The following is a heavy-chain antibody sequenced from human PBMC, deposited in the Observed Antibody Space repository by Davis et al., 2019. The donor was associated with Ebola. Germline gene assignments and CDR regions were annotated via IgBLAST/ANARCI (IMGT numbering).Heavy chain of an antibody. CDR2: IYHSGST. J-gene: IGHJ5*02. Sequence: PSETLSLTCAVSGGSISSGGYSWSWIRQPPGKGLEWIGYIYHSGSTYYNPSLKSRVTISVDRSKNQFSLKLSSVTAADTAVYYCARAREASYGINWFDPWGQGTLVTVSS. CDR3: ARAREASYGINWFDP. CDR1: GGSISSGGYS. D-gene: IGHD5-18*01. V-gene: IGHV4-30-2*01.